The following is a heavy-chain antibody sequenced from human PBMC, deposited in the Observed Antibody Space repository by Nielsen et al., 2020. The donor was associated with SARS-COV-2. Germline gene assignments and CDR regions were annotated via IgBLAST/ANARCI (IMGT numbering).Heavy chain of an antibody. J-gene: IGHJ4*02. CDR3: ATYHRYNWNDCFDY. V-gene: IGHV1-69*13. D-gene: IGHD1-1*01. CDR1: GGTFSSYA. CDR2: IIPIFGTA. Sequence: SVKVSCKASGGTFSSYAISWVQQAPGQGLEWMGGIIPIFGTANYAQKFQGRVTITADESTSTAYMELSSLRSEDTAVYYCATYHRYNWNDCFDYWGQGTLVTVSS.